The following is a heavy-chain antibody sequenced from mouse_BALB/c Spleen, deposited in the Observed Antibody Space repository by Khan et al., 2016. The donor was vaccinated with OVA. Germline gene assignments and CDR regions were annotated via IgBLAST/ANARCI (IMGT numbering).Heavy chain of an antibody. CDR1: GYTLTSYW. Sequence: QVKLQQPGAELVNPGASVNLSCKASGYTLTSYWMHWVKQRPGQGLEWIGEINPSNGRNTYNEKFKSKATLTVYKSSSTAYMQLSSPTSEDSAVYYCASLLINFDYWGQGTTLTVSS. D-gene: IGHD1-2*01. V-gene: IGHV1S81*02. J-gene: IGHJ2*01. CDR2: INPSNGRN. CDR3: ASLLINFDY.